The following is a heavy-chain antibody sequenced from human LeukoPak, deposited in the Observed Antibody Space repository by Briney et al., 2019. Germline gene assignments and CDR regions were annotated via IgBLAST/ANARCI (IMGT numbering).Heavy chain of an antibody. Sequence: PSETLSLTCAVYGGSFSGYYWSWIRQPPGKGLEWIGEINHSGSTNYNPSLKSRVTISVDTSKNQFSLKLSSVTAADTAVYYCARHMRYYGSGSYYNSRVFGYWGQGTLVTVSS. CDR1: GGSFSGYY. V-gene: IGHV4-34*01. D-gene: IGHD3-10*01. J-gene: IGHJ4*02. CDR2: INHSGST. CDR3: ARHMRYYGSGSYYNSRVFGY.